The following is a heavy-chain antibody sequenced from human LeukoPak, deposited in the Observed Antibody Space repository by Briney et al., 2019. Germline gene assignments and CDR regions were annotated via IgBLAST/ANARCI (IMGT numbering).Heavy chain of an antibody. Sequence: GGSLRLSCAASGFTFSSYGMHWVRQAPGKGLEWVAFIRYDGSNKYYADSVKGRFTISRDNSKNTLYLQMNSLRAEDTAVYYCARDWAVAAAFDYWGQGTLVTVSS. V-gene: IGHV3-30*02. CDR2: IRYDGSNK. CDR3: ARDWAVAAAFDY. CDR1: GFTFSSYG. D-gene: IGHD6-19*01. J-gene: IGHJ4*02.